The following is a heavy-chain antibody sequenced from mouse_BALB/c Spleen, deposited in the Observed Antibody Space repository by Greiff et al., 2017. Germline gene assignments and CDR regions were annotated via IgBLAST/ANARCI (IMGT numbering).Heavy chain of an antibody. D-gene: IGHD1-1*01. J-gene: IGHJ3*01. CDR1: GFAFSSFD. CDR2: ISSGGGST. V-gene: IGHV5-12-1*01. Sequence: EVQRVESGGGLVKPGGSLKLSCAASGFAFSSFDMSWVRQTPEKRLEWVAYISSGGGSTYYPDTVKGRFTISRDNAKNTLYLQMSSLKSEDTAMYYCARHYYGSSLDAWFAYWGQGTLVTVSA. CDR3: ARHYYGSSLDAWFAY.